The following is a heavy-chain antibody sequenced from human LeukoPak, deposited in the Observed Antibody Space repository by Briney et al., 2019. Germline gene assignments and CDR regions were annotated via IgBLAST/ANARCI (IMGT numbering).Heavy chain of an antibody. CDR2: IRSKADSYAT. V-gene: IGHV3-73*01. D-gene: IGHD6-13*01. CDR1: GFTFSGSA. CDR3: TRPQYSSSWYDSFDI. Sequence: GGSLRLSCAASGFTFSGSAMHWVRQASGKGLEWVGRIRSKADSYATAYAASVKGRFTISRDDSKNTAYLQMNSLKTEDTAVYYCTRPQYSSSWYDSFDIWGQGTMVTVSS. J-gene: IGHJ3*02.